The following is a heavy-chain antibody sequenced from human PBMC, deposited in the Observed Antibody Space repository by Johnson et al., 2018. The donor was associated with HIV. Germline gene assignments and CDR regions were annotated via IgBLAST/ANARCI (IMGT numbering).Heavy chain of an antibody. CDR1: GFTVSSNY. V-gene: IGHV3-53*01. D-gene: IGHD7-27*01. CDR2: IYSGGST. J-gene: IGHJ3*01. Sequence: VQLVESVGGLIQPGGSLRLSCAASGFTVSSNYMSWVRQAPGKGLEWVSVIYSGGSTYYADSVKGRFTISRDNSKNTLYLQMNSLKTEDTALYYCTTSWRITGVPSTWGQGTMVTVSS. CDR3: TTSWRITGVPST.